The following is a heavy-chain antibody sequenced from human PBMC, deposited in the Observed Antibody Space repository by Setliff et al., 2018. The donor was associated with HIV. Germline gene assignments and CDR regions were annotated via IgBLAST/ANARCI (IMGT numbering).Heavy chain of an antibody. CDR1: GFTFRDFA. D-gene: IGHD2-2*01. V-gene: IGHV3-30*01. Sequence: GGSLRLSCVASGFTFRDFAMHWVRQAPGKGLEWVSAISYDGRSIQYADSVKGRFTISRDNSKNTLYLQVDSLRPEDTAVYYCAKAPLGYCSSATCYQFDYWGQGTLVTVSS. CDR2: ISYDGRSI. CDR3: AKAPLGYCSSATCYQFDY. J-gene: IGHJ4*02.